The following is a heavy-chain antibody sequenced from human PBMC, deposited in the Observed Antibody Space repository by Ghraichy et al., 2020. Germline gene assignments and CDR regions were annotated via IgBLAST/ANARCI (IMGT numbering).Heavy chain of an antibody. D-gene: IGHD3-3*01. V-gene: IGHV3-48*02. CDR1: GFTFSDYS. CDR3: ARAGPSWNYYYGMDL. Sequence: GGSLRLSCAASGFTFSDYSMNWVRQAPGKGLEWLSYISGGSSSRQYADSVTGRFTISRDNAKNSLYLQMNSLRDEDTAVYYCARAGPSWNYYYGMDLWGQGTTVTVSS. J-gene: IGHJ6*02. CDR2: ISGGSSSR.